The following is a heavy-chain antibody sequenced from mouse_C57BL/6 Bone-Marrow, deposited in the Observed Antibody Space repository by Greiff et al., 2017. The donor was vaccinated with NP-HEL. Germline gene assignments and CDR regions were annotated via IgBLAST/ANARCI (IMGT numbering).Heavy chain of an antibody. CDR1: GYTFTSYG. J-gene: IGHJ3*01. CDR2: IYPRSGNT. V-gene: IGHV1-81*01. D-gene: IGHD1-1*02. CDR3: ARSGYYAWFAY. Sequence: VKLQQSGAELARPGASVKLSCKASGYTFTSYGISWVKQRTGQGLEWIGEIYPRSGNTYYNEKFKGKATLTADKSSSTAYMELRSLTSEDSAVYVCARSGYYAWFAYWGQGTLVTVSA.